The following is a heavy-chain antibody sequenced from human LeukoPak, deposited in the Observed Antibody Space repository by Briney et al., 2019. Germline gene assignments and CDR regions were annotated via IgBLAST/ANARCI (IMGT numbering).Heavy chain of an antibody. Sequence: ASVKVSCTVSGYTFTELSMHWVRQAPGNGLEWMGGFDPEDGETIYAQKFQGRVTMTEDTSTDTAYMELSSLRSEDTAVYCCANVYMGVWGKGVTVTISS. V-gene: IGHV1-24*01. CDR2: FDPEDGET. J-gene: IGHJ6*03. CDR3: ANVYMGV. CDR1: GYTFTELS.